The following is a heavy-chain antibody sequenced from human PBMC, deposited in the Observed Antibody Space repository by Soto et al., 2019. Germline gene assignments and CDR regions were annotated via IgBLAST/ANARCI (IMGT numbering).Heavy chain of an antibody. CDR3: ARGGYNPYFGMDV. V-gene: IGHV3-66*01. D-gene: IGHD5-12*01. CDR1: GFTVSPNS. CDR2: IYSDGTT. Sequence: EVQLVESGGGLVQPGGSLRLSCAASGFTVSPNSMTWVRQAPGKGLEWVSVIYSDGTTYYAASVKGRFTISGDSSKNTLYLQMNSLRAEDTAVYYCARGGYNPYFGMDVWGQGTTVTVSS. J-gene: IGHJ6*02.